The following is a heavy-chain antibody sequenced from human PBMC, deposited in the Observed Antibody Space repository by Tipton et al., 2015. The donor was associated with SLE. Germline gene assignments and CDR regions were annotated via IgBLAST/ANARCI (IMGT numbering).Heavy chain of an antibody. CDR2: IFWDGGGV. Sequence: RSLRLSCTISGITPDEYAMHWVRQAPGKGLEWVAGIFWDGGGVDYVDSVKGRFTISRDSAKNSVYLQMNSLRTEDTALHYCAKVGTGTRGLDIWGQGTMVTVSP. V-gene: IGHV3-9*02. D-gene: IGHD1-1*01. J-gene: IGHJ3*02. CDR3: AKVGTGTRGLDI. CDR1: GITPDEYA.